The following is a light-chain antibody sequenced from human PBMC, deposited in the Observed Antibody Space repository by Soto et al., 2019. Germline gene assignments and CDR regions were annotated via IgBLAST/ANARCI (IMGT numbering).Light chain of an antibody. V-gene: IGLV2-14*01. CDR3: SSYTSITTLGVL. Sequence: QSALTQPASVSGSPGQSITICCTGTNSDVGGYNYVSWYQQHPGKAPKLMIYEVSNRPSGVSHRFSGSRSGNAACLTISGLQAEDEADYYCSSYTSITTLGVLFGGGTQLTVL. J-gene: IGLJ3*02. CDR1: NSDVGGYNY. CDR2: EVS.